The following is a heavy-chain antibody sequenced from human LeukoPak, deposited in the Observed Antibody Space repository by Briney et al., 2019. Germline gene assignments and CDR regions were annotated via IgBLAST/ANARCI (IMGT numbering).Heavy chain of an antibody. CDR2: INHSGST. CDR3: ARGAPEGAAEVYYYPSYGMDV. J-gene: IGHJ6*02. D-gene: IGHD3-10*01. V-gene: IGHV4-34*01. Sequence: SETLSLTCAVYGGSFSGYYWSWIRQPPGKGLEWIGEINHSGSTNYNPSLKSRVTISVDTSKNQFSLKLSSVTAADTAVYYCARGAPEGAAEVYYYPSYGMDVWGQGTTVTVSS. CDR1: GGSFSGYY.